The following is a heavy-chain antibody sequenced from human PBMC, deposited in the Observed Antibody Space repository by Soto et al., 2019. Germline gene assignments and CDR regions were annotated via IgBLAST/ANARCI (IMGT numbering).Heavy chain of an antibody. CDR1: GYSFTSYW. Sequence: PGESLKISCKGSGYSFTSYWIGWVRQMPGKGLEWMGIIYPGDSDTRYSPTFQGQVTISADKSISTAYLQWSSLKASDTAMYYCARWFIPPGIVVVVAAIRGYFDYWGQGTLVTVSS. V-gene: IGHV5-51*01. D-gene: IGHD2-15*01. CDR3: ARWFIPPGIVVVVAAIRGYFDY. CDR2: IYPGDSDT. J-gene: IGHJ4*02.